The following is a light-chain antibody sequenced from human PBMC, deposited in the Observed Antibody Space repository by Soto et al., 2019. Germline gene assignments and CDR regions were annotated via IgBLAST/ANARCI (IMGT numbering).Light chain of an antibody. Sequence: QSALTQPASVSGSPGQSIAISCTGTFSDVGGYDFVAWYQQHPGKAPKVIIYDVNNRPSGVSNRFFGSKSGNTASLTISGLPTEDEADYYCGSYSTSGSVVFGGGTKVTVL. V-gene: IGLV2-14*01. J-gene: IGLJ2*01. CDR2: DVN. CDR3: GSYSTSGSVV. CDR1: FSDVGGYDF.